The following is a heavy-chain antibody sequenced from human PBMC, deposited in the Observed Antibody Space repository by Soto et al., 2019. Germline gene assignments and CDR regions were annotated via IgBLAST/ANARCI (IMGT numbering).Heavy chain of an antibody. V-gene: IGHV4-59*08. Sequence: SETLSLTCTVSGGSISSYYWSWIRQPPGKGLEWIGYIYYSGSTNYNPSLKSRVTISVDTSKNQFSLKLSSVTAADTAVYYCARQSTVTNFDHWGQGTLVTVSS. CDR3: ARQSTVTNFDH. CDR1: GGSISSYY. D-gene: IGHD4-17*01. J-gene: IGHJ4*02. CDR2: IYYSGST.